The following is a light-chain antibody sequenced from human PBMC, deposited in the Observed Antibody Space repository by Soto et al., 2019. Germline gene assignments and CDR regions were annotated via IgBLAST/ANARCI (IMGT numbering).Light chain of an antibody. CDR2: EIS. Sequence: QSVLTQPASVSGSAGQSITISCTGTSSDVGAHNFVSWYQQHPGKAPKLIFYEISNRPPGLSDRFSGSKSGTTASLTISGLQAEDEADYFCSSYTTNKTLLFGGGTQLTVL. V-gene: IGLV2-14*01. J-gene: IGLJ2*01. CDR1: SSDVGAHNF. CDR3: SSYTTNKTLL.